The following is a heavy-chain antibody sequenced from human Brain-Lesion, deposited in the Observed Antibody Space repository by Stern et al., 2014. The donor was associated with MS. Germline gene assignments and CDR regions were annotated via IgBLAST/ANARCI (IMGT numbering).Heavy chain of an antibody. CDR3: ARXYNTIYGIVTQRGXXXXX. CDR1: GFTFGNYW. V-gene: IGHV3-7*01. Sequence: EVQLVXSGGGLVQPGGPLTISCTAAGFTFGNYWMTWVRQAPGTGLEGAANIKEDGTEKNYVDSVKGRFTISRDNARNSLYLQMXXLXXEDTALYYCARXYNTIYGIVTQRGXXXXXWGQGTTVXXS. J-gene: IGHJ6*02. CDR2: IKEDGTEK. D-gene: IGHD3-3*01.